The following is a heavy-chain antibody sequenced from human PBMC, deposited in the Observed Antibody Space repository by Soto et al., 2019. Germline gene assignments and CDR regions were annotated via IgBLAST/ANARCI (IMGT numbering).Heavy chain of an antibody. Sequence: GGSLRLSCAASGFTFSSYAMSWVRQAPGKGLEWVSAISGSGGSTYYADSVKGRFTISRDNSKNTLYLQMNSLRAEDTAVYYCAKGSRGSSSRLTYLDYWGQGTLVTVSS. J-gene: IGHJ4*02. D-gene: IGHD6-13*01. CDR1: GFTFSSYA. CDR3: AKGSRGSSSRLTYLDY. CDR2: ISGSGGST. V-gene: IGHV3-23*01.